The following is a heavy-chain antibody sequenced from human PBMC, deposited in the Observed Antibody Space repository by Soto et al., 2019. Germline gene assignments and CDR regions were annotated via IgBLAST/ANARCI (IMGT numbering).Heavy chain of an antibody. CDR3: VRDRGHNSGYYDLFDY. CDR1: GFTFSYYA. Sequence: QVQLVESGGGVVQPGRSLRLSCAASGFTFSYYAMHWVRQAPGKGLEWVAVISYDGSNNYYADSVKGRFTISRDNSKNTLYLQMNSLRAEDTAVYFCVRDRGHNSGYYDLFDYWGQGTLVAVSS. CDR2: ISYDGSNN. D-gene: IGHD3-22*01. J-gene: IGHJ4*02. V-gene: IGHV3-30-3*01.